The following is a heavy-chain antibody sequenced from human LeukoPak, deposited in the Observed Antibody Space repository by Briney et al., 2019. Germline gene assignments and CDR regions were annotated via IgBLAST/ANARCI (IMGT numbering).Heavy chain of an antibody. CDR1: GYSISSDNY. J-gene: IGHJ4*02. CDR2: IYHSGST. CDR3: ARAPRDSSSSNYMRRFDY. Sequence: PSETLSLTCAVSGYSISSDNYWVWIRQPPGQGLEWTGGIYHSGSTYYNPSLKSRVTMSVDTSKNQFSLKLSSVTAADTAVYYCARAPRDSSSSNYMRRFDYWGQGALVTVSS. D-gene: IGHD3-22*01. V-gene: IGHV4-38-2*01.